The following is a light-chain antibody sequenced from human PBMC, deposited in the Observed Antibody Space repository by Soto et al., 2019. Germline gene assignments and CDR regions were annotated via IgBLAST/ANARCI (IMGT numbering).Light chain of an antibody. CDR3: CSYGGSTTVV. CDR2: EGS. Sequence: QSVMTQPASVSGSPGQSITISCTGTSSDVGSYDLVSWYQQHPGTAPKLMIYEGSKRPSGVSYRFSGSKSGNTASLTISGLRTEDGADYYCCSYGGSTTVVFGGGTKLTVL. CDR1: SSDVGSYDL. J-gene: IGLJ2*01. V-gene: IGLV2-23*01.